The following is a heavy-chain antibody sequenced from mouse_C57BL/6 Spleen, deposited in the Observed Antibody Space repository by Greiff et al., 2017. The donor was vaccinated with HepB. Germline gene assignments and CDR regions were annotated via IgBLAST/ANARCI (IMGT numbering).Heavy chain of an antibody. CDR1: GFTFSDYY. Sequence: EVKLVESEGGLVQPGSSMKLSCTASGFTFSDYYMAWVRQVPEKGLEWVANINYDGSSTYYLDSLKSRFIISRDNAKNILYLQMSSLTSEDTATYYCARDDRVYGYDWFAYWGQGTLVTVSA. D-gene: IGHD2-2*01. J-gene: IGHJ3*01. CDR3: ARDDRVYGYDWFAY. V-gene: IGHV5-16*01. CDR2: INYDGSST.